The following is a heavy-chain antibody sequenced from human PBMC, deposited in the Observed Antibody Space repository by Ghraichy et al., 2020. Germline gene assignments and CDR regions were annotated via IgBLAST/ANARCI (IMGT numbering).Heavy chain of an antibody. CDR2: ISGSGGTA. Sequence: LSLTCAASGFTFSDYAMAWVRQAPGKGLEWVSAISGSGGTALYADSLKGRFTISRDNSKNTLYLQMHSQGVEDTALYYCAKAGYCTGDGCPAYYFYGMDVWGQGTTVTVSS. V-gene: IGHV3-23*01. CDR3: AKAGYCTGDGCPAYYFYGMDV. D-gene: IGHD2-8*02. CDR1: GFTFSDYA. J-gene: IGHJ6*02.